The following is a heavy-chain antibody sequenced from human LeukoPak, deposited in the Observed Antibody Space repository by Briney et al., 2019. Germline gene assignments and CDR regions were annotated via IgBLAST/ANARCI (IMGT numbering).Heavy chain of an antibody. Sequence: GGSLRLSCAASGFTFSSNGRHWVRQAPGKGLQWVSSITSSGNGTYYADSVKGRFTISRDNSENMLYLQMNSLRVEDTAVYFCAKDRPNYYGSNGHYYRRDGDYWGQGTLVTVSS. CDR3: AKDRPNYYGSNGHYYRRDGDY. D-gene: IGHD3-22*01. CDR2: ITSSGNGT. CDR1: GFTFSSNG. J-gene: IGHJ4*02. V-gene: IGHV3-23*01.